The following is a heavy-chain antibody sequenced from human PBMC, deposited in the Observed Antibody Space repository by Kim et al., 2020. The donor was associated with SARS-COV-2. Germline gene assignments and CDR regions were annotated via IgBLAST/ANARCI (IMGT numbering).Heavy chain of an antibody. Sequence: SETLSLTCTVSGGSISSGGYYWSWIRQHPGKGLEWIGYIYYSGSTYYNPSLKSRVTISVDTSKNQFSLKLSSVTAADTAVYYCARDEVAEGGSGSYYGFDPWGQGTLVTVSS. CDR2: IYYSGST. CDR1: GGSISSGGYY. D-gene: IGHD3-10*01. CDR3: ARDEVAEGGSGSYYGFDP. V-gene: IGHV4-31*03. J-gene: IGHJ5*02.